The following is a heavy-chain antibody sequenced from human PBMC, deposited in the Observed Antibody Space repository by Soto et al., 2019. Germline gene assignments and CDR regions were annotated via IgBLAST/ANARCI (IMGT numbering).Heavy chain of an antibody. D-gene: IGHD3-22*01. J-gene: IGHJ4*02. Sequence: GGSLRLSCAASGFTFSSYAMSWVRQAPGKGLEWVSAISGSGGSTYYADSVKGRLTISRDNSKNTLYLQMNSLRAEDTAVYYCAKDQGTAAAYYYDSIFDYWGQGTLVTVSS. CDR1: GFTFSSYA. CDR3: AKDQGTAAAYYYDSIFDY. V-gene: IGHV3-23*01. CDR2: ISGSGGST.